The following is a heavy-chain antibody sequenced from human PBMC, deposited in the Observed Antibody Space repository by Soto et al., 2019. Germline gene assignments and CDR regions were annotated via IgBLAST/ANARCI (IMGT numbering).Heavy chain of an antibody. V-gene: IGHV2-5*01. Sequence: QITLKESGPTLVNPTQTLTLTCTFSGFSLTTPGAGVGWIRQPPGKALEWLALIYWNDDKRYSPSLKSRLTNTKDTSKNQVVLIMTNMDPVDTATYYCAHRGYGDYPRDNWFDPWGQGVPVIVSS. D-gene: IGHD4-17*01. CDR3: AHRGYGDYPRDNWFDP. CDR1: GFSLTTPGAG. CDR2: IYWNDDK. J-gene: IGHJ5*02.